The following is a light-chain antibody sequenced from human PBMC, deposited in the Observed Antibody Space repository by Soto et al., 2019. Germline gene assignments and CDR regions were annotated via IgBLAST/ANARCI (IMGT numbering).Light chain of an antibody. CDR3: KQFKSYPFT. CDR2: DAS. V-gene: IGKV1-13*02. J-gene: IGKJ5*01. Sequence: AIQLTQSPSSLSASVGDRVTITCRASQGISSALAWYQQKPGKAPKLLIYDASSLESGVPSRFSGSGSGTDFTLTISSLQPEDFATYDCKQFKSYPFTFGQGTRLEIK. CDR1: QGISSA.